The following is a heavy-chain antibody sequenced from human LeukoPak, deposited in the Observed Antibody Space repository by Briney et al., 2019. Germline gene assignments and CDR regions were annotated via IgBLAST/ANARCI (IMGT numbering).Heavy chain of an antibody. CDR2: LNHSGST. CDR3: ARGAITMVRGVKSYWFDP. CDR1: GGSFSGHY. Sequence: SETLSLACAVYGGSFSGHYWSWIRQPPGKGLEWIGELNHSGSTNYNPSLKSRVTISVDTSKNQFSLKLSSVTAADTAVYYCARGAITMVRGVKSYWFDPWGQGTLVTVSS. V-gene: IGHV4-34*01. J-gene: IGHJ5*02. D-gene: IGHD3-10*01.